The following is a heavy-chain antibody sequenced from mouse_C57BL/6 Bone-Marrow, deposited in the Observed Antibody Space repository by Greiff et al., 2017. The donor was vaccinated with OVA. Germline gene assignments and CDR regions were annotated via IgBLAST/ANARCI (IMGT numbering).Heavy chain of an antibody. V-gene: IGHV1-59*01. CDR1: GYTLTSYW. CDR3: AQLLDYFDY. Sequence: QVQLQQPGAELVRPGTSVKLSCKASGYTLTSYWMHWVKQRPGQGLEWIGVIDPSDSYTNYNQKFKGKATLTVDTSSSTAYMQLSSLTSEDSAVYYCAQLLDYFDYWGQGTTLTVSS. CDR2: IDPSDSYT. J-gene: IGHJ2*01. D-gene: IGHD2-1*01.